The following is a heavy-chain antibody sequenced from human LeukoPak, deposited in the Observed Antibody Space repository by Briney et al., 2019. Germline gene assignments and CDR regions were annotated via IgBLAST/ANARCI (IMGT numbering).Heavy chain of an antibody. D-gene: IGHD1-26*01. J-gene: IGHJ4*02. Sequence: GASVKVSCKASGYTFTSYYMHWVRQAPGQALEWMGIINPSGGSTSYAQKFQGRVTMTRDTSTSTVYMELSSLRSEDTAVYYCARDHSLWELLHYFDYWGQGTLVTVSS. CDR1: GYTFTSYY. CDR3: ARDHSLWELLHYFDY. CDR2: INPSGGST. V-gene: IGHV1-46*01.